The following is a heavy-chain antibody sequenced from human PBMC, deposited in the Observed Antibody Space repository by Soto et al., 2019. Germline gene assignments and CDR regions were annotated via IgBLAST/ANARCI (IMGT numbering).Heavy chain of an antibody. Sequence: QVQLMQSGAEVKKPGASVKVSCKASGDTFTDYYIHWVRQAPGQGLEWMGTVNPSGGHTTYAQHFLGRVTXTXEXSAXTLYMELTSLTSEDTAVYYCARGGHVVVVTAALDYWGQGTLVTVSS. J-gene: IGHJ4*02. V-gene: IGHV1-46*01. CDR1: GDTFTDYY. CDR2: VNPSGGHT. D-gene: IGHD2-21*02. CDR3: ARGGHVVVVTAALDY.